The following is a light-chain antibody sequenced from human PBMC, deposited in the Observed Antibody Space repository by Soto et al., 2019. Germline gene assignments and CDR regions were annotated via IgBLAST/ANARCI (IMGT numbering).Light chain of an antibody. CDR1: SSDIGAYDY. J-gene: IGLJ1*01. CDR2: EVN. V-gene: IGLV2-14*01. CDR3: FSSTTTSTQV. Sequence: QPVLTQPASLSGSPGQSITISCTGTSSDIGAYDYVSWFQQHPGKAPKLMISEVNNRPSGVSNRFSGSKSGNTAYLTISGLQVEDEAEYFCFSSTTTSTQVFGTGTKVTV.